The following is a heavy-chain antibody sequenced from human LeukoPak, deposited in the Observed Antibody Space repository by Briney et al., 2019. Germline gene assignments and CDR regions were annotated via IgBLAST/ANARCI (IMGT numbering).Heavy chain of an antibody. CDR3: ARPSGSTRADAFDI. CDR2: ISSSSSYI. CDR1: GFTFSSYS. Sequence: PGGSLRLSCAASGFTFSSYSMNWVRQAPGKGLEWVSSISSSSSYIYYADSVKGRFTISRDNAKNSLYLQMNSLRAEDTAVYYCARPSGSTRADAFDIWGQGTMVTVSS. J-gene: IGHJ3*02. V-gene: IGHV3-21*01.